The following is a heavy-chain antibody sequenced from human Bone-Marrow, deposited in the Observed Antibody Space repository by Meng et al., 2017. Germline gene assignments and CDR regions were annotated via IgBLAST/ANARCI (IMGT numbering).Heavy chain of an antibody. CDR1: GFTFSDYY. Sequence: GESLKISCAASGFTFSDYYMSWIRQAPGKGLEWVANIKQDGSEKYYVDSVKGRFTISRDNAKNSLYLQMNSLRAEDTAVYYCSGHVDYWGHGTLVTVSS. CDR2: IKQDGSEK. V-gene: IGHV3-7*01. J-gene: IGHJ4*01. CDR3: SGHVDY.